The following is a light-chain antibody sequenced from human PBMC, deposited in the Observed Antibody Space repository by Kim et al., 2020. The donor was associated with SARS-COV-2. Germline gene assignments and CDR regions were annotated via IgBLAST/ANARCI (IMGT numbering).Light chain of an antibody. CDR3: GTWDSSLSAAV. Sequence: GQKVTISCSGSSSNIGNNYVSWYQQLPGAAPKRLIFDNNERPSGIPDRFSGSKSGTSATLGITGLQTGDEADYYCGTWDSSLSAAVFGGGTQLTVL. CDR1: SSNIGNNY. V-gene: IGLV1-51*01. CDR2: DNN. J-gene: IGLJ7*01.